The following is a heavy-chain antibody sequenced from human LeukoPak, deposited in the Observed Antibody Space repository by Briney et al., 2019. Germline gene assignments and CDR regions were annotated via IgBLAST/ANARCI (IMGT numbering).Heavy chain of an antibody. CDR2: IIPIFGTA. Sequence: ASVKVSGKASGGTFSSYAISWVRQAPGQGLEWMGAIIPIFGTAKYAQKFQGRVTITADKSTSTAYMELSSLRSEDTAVYYCATLTYDILTGYYKGYFDYWGQGTLVTVSS. V-gene: IGHV1-69*06. J-gene: IGHJ4*02. CDR1: GGTFSSYA. D-gene: IGHD3-9*01. CDR3: ATLTYDILTGYYKGYFDY.